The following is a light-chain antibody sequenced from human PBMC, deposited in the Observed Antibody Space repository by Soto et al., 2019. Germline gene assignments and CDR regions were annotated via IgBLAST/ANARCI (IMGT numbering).Light chain of an antibody. CDR2: KAS. CDR3: QQYNGYST. Sequence: DIQMTQSPSTLSASVGDRVTITCRASQSISNWLAWYQQKPGKAPKLLIYKASSLESGVPSRFSGSGSGTEFTLTISGLQPDDFATYYCQQYNGYSTFGGGTKVEIK. CDR1: QSISNW. V-gene: IGKV1-5*03. J-gene: IGKJ4*01.